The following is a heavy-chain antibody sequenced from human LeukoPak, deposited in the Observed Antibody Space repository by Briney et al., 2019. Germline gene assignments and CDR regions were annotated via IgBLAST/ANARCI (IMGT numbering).Heavy chain of an antibody. D-gene: IGHD4-11*01. J-gene: IGHJ6*03. V-gene: IGHV4-4*07. CDR1: GGSISSYY. CDR2: IYPSGST. CDR3: ARGLYSIYYYYMDV. Sequence: PSETLSLTCTVSGGSISSYYWSWIRQPAGKGLEWIGRIYPSGSTNYNPSLKSRVTMSIDTSKNQFSLKLSSVTAADTAVYYCARGLYSIYYYYMDVWGKGTTVTVSS.